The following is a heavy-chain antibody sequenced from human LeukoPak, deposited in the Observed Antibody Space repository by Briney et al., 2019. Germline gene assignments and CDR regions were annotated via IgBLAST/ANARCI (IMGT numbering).Heavy chain of an antibody. D-gene: IGHD6-13*01. J-gene: IGHJ4*02. CDR3: ARVGGAAALYYFDY. CDR2: IWYDGSNK. CDR1: GFTFSDYY. Sequence: GGSLRLSCAASGFTFSDYYMSWIRQAPGKGLEWVAVIWYDGSNKYYADSVKGRFTISRDNSKNTLYLQMNSLRAEDTAVYYCARVGGAAALYYFDYWGQGTLVTVSS. V-gene: IGHV3-33*08.